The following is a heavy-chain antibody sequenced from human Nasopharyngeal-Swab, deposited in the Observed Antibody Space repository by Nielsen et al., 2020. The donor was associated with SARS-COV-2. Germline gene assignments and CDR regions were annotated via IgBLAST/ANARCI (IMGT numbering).Heavy chain of an antibody. CDR2: IRSKAYGGTT. CDR3: TRDGLWFGELSDYYYGMDV. V-gene: IGHV3-49*03. D-gene: IGHD3-10*01. J-gene: IGHJ6*02. Sequence: GESLKISCTASGFTFGDYAMSWFRQAPGKGPEWVGFIRSKAYGGTTEYAASVKGRFTISRDDSKSIAYLQMNSLKTEDTAVYYCTRDGLWFGELSDYYYGMDVWGQGTTVTVSS. CDR1: GFTFGDYA.